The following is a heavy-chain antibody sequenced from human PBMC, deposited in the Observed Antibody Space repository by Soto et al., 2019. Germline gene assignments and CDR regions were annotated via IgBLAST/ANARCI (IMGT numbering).Heavy chain of an antibody. D-gene: IGHD2-15*01. CDR1: GGSISNGGYS. CDR2: IYHSGST. J-gene: IGHJ4*02. Sequence: QLQLQESGSGLVKPSQTLSLTCAVSGGSISNGGYSWSWIRQPPGKGLEWIGYIYHSGSTYYNPSPTSRVTLAVDRSKNHASLKLSSVTAADTAVYYCARGGGWTFDYWGQGTLVTVSS. V-gene: IGHV4-30-2*01. CDR3: ARGGGWTFDY.